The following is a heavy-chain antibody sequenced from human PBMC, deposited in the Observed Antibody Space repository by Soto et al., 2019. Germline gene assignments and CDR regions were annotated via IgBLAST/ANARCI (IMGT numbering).Heavy chain of an antibody. V-gene: IGHV5-10-1*01. CDR3: ASLYSSSNYYYYGMDV. D-gene: IGHD6-13*01. Sequence: GESLTISCKGSGYSFTSYWISWVRQMPGKGLEWMGRIDPSDSYTNYSPSFQGHVTISADKSISTAYLQWSSLKASDTAMYYCASLYSSSNYYYYGMDVWGQGTTVTVSS. J-gene: IGHJ6*02. CDR1: GYSFTSYW. CDR2: IDPSDSYT.